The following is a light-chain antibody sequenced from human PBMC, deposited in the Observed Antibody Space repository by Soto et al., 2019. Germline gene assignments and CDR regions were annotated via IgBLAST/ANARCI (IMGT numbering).Light chain of an antibody. CDR1: QSLLHSNGYNY. CDR3: MQALQTPSP. J-gene: IGKJ4*01. Sequence: DIVMTQSPLSLPVTPGEPASISCRSSQSLLHSNGYNYLDWYLQKPGQSPQLLIYLGSNRASGVTDRFSGSGSGTDFTLKISRVEAEDVGVYYCMQALQTPSPFGGGTKVEIK. V-gene: IGKV2-28*01. CDR2: LGS.